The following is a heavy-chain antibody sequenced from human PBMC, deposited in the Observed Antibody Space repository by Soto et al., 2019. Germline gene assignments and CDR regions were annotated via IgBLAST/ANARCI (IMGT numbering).Heavy chain of an antibody. Sequence: PGGSLRLSCAASGFTFSSYAMSWVRQAPGKGLEWVSIIYRGGTTYYGDSVKGRLTISRDNSKNTLYLHMNSLRADDTAVYYCAWAPIAGRPGFYGMDVWGQGTTVTVSS. J-gene: IGHJ6*02. CDR1: GFTFSSYA. CDR3: AWAPIAGRPGFYGMDV. D-gene: IGHD6-6*01. CDR2: IYRGGTT. V-gene: IGHV3-23*03.